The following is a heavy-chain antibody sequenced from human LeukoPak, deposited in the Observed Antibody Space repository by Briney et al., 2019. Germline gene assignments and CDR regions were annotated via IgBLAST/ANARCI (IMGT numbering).Heavy chain of an antibody. CDR1: GGTFSSYA. D-gene: IGHD2-21*02. V-gene: IGHV1-69*04. CDR3: ARASCGGDCSHTAKLPHDAFDI. CDR2: IIPIFGIA. J-gene: IGHJ3*02. Sequence: SVKVSCKASGGTFSSYAISWVRQAPGQGLEWMGRIIPIFGIANYAQKFQGRVTITADKSTSTAYMELSSLRSEDTAVYYCARASCGGDCSHTAKLPHDAFDIWGQGTMVTVSS.